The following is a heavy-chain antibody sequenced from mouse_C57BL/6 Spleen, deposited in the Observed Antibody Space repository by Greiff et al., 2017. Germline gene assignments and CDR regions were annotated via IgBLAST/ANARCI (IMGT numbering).Heavy chain of an antibody. J-gene: IGHJ1*03. CDR1: GFTFSSYA. CDR2: ISSGGDYI. Sequence: EVHLVESGEGLVKPGGSLKLSCAASGFTFSSYAMSWVRQTPEKRLEWVAYISSGGDYIYYADTVKGRFTISRDNARNTLYLQMSSLKSEDTAMYYCTRVYYGSHWYFDVWGTGTTVTVSS. V-gene: IGHV5-9-1*02. D-gene: IGHD1-1*01. CDR3: TRVYYGSHWYFDV.